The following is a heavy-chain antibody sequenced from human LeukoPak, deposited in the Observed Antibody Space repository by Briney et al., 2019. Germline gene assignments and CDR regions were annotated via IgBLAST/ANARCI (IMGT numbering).Heavy chain of an antibody. CDR3: ARDHVTAYGMDV. CDR1: GYTFTGYY. D-gene: IGHD3-16*01. J-gene: IGHJ6*02. CDR2: INPNSGGT. Sequence: ASVKVSCKASGYTFTGYYMHWVRQAPGQGLEWMGWINPNSGGTNYAQKFQGRVTMTRDTSISTAYMELGRLRSDDTAVYYCARDHVTAYGMDVWGQGTTVTVSS. V-gene: IGHV1-2*02.